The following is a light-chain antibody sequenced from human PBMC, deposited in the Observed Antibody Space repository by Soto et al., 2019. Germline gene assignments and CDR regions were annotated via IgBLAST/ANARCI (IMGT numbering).Light chain of an antibody. V-gene: IGKV1-5*03. CDR2: KAS. J-gene: IGKJ1*01. CDR3: QHYNSYSEA. CDR1: QSVSIW. Sequence: IQMTQSTSSLSASEGDRVTISCRASQSVSIWLAWYQQKPGKAPKLLIYKASTLKSGVPSRFSGSGSGTEFTLTISSLQPDDFATYYCQHYNSYSEAFGQGTKVDIK.